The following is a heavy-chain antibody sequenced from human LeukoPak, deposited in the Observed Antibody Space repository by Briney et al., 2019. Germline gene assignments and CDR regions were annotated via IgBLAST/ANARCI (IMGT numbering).Heavy chain of an antibody. J-gene: IGHJ4*02. CDR2: IKQDASEK. V-gene: IGHV3-7*03. Sequence: GGSLRLSCAASELTLTNYWMTWVRQAPGKGLEWVTSIKQDASEKYYVDSVKGRFTISRDNAKNSLYLQMNSLRADDTAVYYCARVDSGHTLDYWGQGALVTVSS. D-gene: IGHD2-15*01. CDR1: ELTLTNYW. CDR3: ARVDSGHTLDY.